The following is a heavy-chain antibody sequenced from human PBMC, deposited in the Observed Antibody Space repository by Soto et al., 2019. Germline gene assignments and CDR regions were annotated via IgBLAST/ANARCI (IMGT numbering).Heavy chain of an antibody. V-gene: IGHV3-53*04. CDR3: ARRIAAAGRNQVYYYYYMDV. CDR1: GFTVSSNY. CDR2: IYSGGST. Sequence: PGGSLRLSCAASGFTVSSNYMSWVRQAPGKGLEWVSVIYSGGSTYYADSVKGRFTIYRHNSKNTLYLQMNSLRAEDTAVYYCARRIAAAGRNQVYYYYYMDVWGKGTTVTVSS. D-gene: IGHD6-13*01. J-gene: IGHJ6*03.